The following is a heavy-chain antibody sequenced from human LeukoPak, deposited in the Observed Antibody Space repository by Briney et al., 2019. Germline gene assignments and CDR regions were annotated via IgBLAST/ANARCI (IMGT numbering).Heavy chain of an antibody. CDR3: ARGPDDYGDYSWFDP. D-gene: IGHD4-17*01. CDR1: GFTFSSYS. CDR2: ISGSSSYI. J-gene: IGHJ5*02. Sequence: GGSLRLSCAASGFTFSSYSMNWVRQAPGKGLEWVSSISGSSSYIYYADSVKGRFTISRDNAKNSLYLQMNSLRAEDTAVYYCARGPDDYGDYSWFDPWGQGTLVTVSS. V-gene: IGHV3-21*01.